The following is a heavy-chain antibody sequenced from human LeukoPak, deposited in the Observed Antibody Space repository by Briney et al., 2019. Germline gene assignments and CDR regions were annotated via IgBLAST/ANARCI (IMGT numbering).Heavy chain of an antibody. D-gene: IGHD6-13*01. CDR1: GFTVSSNY. J-gene: IGHJ4*02. CDR3: ARDEKQQLALSFDY. V-gene: IGHV3-53*01. CDR2: IYSGGST. Sequence: GGSLRLSCAASGFTVSSNYMSWVRQAPGKGLEWVSVIYSGGSTYYADSVKGRFTISRDNSKNTLYLQMNSLRAEDTAVYYCARDEKQQLALSFDYWGQGTLVTVSS.